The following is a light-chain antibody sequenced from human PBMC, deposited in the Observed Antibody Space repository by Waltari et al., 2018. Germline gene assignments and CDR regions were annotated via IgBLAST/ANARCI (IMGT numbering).Light chain of an antibody. CDR3: CSYAGSTTVI. Sequence: QSALTQPASVSGSPGQSTTISCTGTSSYVGRYNLVPWYQQHPGKPPKLMIYAVTKRPAGVSNRFSGSKSGNTASLTISGLQAEDEADYYCCSYAGSTTVIFGGGTKLTVL. CDR1: SSYVGRYNL. V-gene: IGLV2-23*02. J-gene: IGLJ2*01. CDR2: AVT.